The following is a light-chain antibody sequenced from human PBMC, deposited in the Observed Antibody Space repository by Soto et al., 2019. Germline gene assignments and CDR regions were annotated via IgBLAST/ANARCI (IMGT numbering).Light chain of an antibody. CDR1: SSNVGAGYD. V-gene: IGLV1-40*01. Sequence: QSAMTQPPSVSGAPGQGVTISCTGSSSNVGAGYDVHWYQQLPGTAPKLLIFGNNNRPSGVPDRISGSKSGTSASLAITGLQAEDEAEYYCQSYDINLGGYVFGTGTKLTVL. CDR2: GNN. J-gene: IGLJ1*01. CDR3: QSYDINLGGYV.